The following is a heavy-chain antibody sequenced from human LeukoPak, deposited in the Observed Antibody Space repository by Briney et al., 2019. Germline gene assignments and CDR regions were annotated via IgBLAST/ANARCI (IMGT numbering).Heavy chain of an antibody. D-gene: IGHD2/OR15-2a*01. V-gene: IGHV3-7*01. CDR2: IKQEGIER. Sequence: GGSLRLSCVASGFTFRSYWMTWVRQAPGKGLEWVANIKQEGIERSYVDSVKGRFTISRDDAKNSLYLQMNSLRAEDTAVYFCARDFQNIATDFWGRGTPVTVSS. CDR3: ARDFQNIATDF. CDR1: GFTFRSYW. J-gene: IGHJ4*02.